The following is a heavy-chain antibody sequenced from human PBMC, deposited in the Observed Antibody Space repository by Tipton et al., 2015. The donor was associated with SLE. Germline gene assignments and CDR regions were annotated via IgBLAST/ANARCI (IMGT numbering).Heavy chain of an antibody. D-gene: IGHD3-10*01. CDR3: ARGPGAFDY. V-gene: IGHV4-34*01. CDR1: GGSFSGYY. J-gene: IGHJ4*02. CDR2: INHSGST. Sequence: TLSLTCAVYGGSFSGYYWTWIRQPPGKGLERIGEINHSGSTNYNPSLKSRVTISVDTSKNQFSLKLSSVTAADTAVYYCARGPGAFDYWGQGTLVTVSS.